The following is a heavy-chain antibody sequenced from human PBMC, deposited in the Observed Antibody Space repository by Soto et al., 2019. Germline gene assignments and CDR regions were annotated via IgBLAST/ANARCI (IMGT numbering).Heavy chain of an antibody. J-gene: IGHJ5*02. CDR1: GGSFSGYY. CDR2: INHSGST. CDR3: ASGVYRWSDCSGGSCYSGWFDP. V-gene: IGHV4-34*01. Sequence: QVQLQQWGAGLLKPSETLSLTCAAYGGSFSGYYWSWIRQPPGKGLEWIGEINHSGSTNYNPSLKSRVTISVDTSKNQFSLKLSSVTAADTAVYYCASGVYRWSDCSGGSCYSGWFDPWGQGTLVTVSS. D-gene: IGHD2-15*01.